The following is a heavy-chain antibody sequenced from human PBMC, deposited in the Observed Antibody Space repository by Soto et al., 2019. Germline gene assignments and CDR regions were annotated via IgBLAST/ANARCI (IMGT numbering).Heavy chain of an antibody. D-gene: IGHD6-25*01. V-gene: IGHV3-7*05. CDR2: IKQDGSDK. CDR1: GFTFNTYW. J-gene: IGHJ4*02. Sequence: GGSLRLSCAASGFTFNTYWMNWVRQAPGKGLEWVANIKQDGSDKYYVDSVKGRFTISRDNAKNSVYLQMNSLRAEDTAVYYCTRAAAVDYWGQGTLVTVSS. CDR3: TRAAAVDY.